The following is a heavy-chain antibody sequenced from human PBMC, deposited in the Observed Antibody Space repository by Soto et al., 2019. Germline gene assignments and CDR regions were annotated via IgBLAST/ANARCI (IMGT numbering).Heavy chain of an antibody. CDR1: GFTFSSYA. Sequence: PGGSLRLSCAASGFTFSSYAMHWVRQAPGKGLEWVAVISYDGSNKYYADSVKGRFTISRDNSKNTLYLQMNSLRAEDTAVYYCARGSPNYDFWSGSWFDYWGQGXLVTVSS. CDR3: ARGSPNYDFWSGSWFDY. V-gene: IGHV3-30-3*01. J-gene: IGHJ4*02. D-gene: IGHD3-3*01. CDR2: ISYDGSNK.